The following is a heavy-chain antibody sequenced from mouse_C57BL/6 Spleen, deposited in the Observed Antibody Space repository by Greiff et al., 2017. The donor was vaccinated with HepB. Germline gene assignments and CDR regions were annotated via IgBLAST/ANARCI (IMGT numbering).Heavy chain of an antibody. V-gene: IGHV1-72*01. J-gene: IGHJ3*01. CDR3: ARNDYGSSPFAY. CDR2: IDPNSGGT. CDR1: GYTFTSYW. D-gene: IGHD1-1*01. Sequence: VQLQQPGAELVKPGASVKLSCKASGYTFTSYWMHWVKQRPGRGLEWIGMIDPNSGGTKYNEKFKSKATLTVDKPSSTAYMQLSSLTSEDSAVYYCARNDYGSSPFAYCGQGTLFTVSA.